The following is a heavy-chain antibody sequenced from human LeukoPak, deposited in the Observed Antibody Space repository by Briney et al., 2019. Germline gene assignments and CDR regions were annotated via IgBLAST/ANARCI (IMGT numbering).Heavy chain of an antibody. J-gene: IGHJ3*02. V-gene: IGHV4-34*01. CDR1: GGSFSGYV. CDR2: INHSGST. Sequence: SETLSLTCGVYGGSFSGYVWSWIRQPPGKGLQWIGEINHSGSTTYNPSLKSQVTISLDTSRYQFSLKLTSVTSADTAVYYCAKTPVVTLSAFDIWGQGTLVTVSS. CDR3: AKTPVVTLSAFDI. D-gene: IGHD3-22*01.